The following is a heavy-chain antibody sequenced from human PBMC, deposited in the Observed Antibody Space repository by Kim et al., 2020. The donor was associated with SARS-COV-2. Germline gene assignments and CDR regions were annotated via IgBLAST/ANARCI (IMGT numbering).Heavy chain of an antibody. J-gene: IGHJ4*02. CDR1: GGTFSSYA. D-gene: IGHD5-12*01. Sequence: SVKVSCKASGGTFSSYAISWVRQAPGQGLEWMGGIIPIFGTANYAQKFQGRVTITADESTSTAYMELSSLRSEDTAVYYCASTSRDGYTKKGGPEDYWGQGTLVTVSS. V-gene: IGHV1-69*13. CDR2: IIPIFGTA. CDR3: ASTSRDGYTKKGGPEDY.